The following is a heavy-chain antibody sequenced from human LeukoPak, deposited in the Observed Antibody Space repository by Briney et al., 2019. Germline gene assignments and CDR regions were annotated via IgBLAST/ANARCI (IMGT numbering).Heavy chain of an antibody. CDR3: ARAIPSQVLFSIHGLDV. CDR1: GYTFIGYY. D-gene: IGHD3-16*01. J-gene: IGHJ6*02. Sequence: ASVKVSRKASGYTFIGYYMHWVRQAPGQGLEWMGWVQPNSGGTKYAQKFQDRVTMTRDTSNTTAYMQLNRLRSDDTAVYYCARAIPSQVLFSIHGLDVWGPGTTVIVSS. CDR2: VQPNSGGT. V-gene: IGHV1-2*02.